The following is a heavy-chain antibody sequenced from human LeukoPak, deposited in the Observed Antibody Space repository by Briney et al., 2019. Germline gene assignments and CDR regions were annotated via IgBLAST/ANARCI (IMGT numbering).Heavy chain of an antibody. Sequence: GGSLRLSCTASGFTFSSYWMNWVRQAPGKGLEWVANIKQDGSEKHYVDSVKGRFTISRDNTKNSLYLQMNNLRTDDTAVYYCATSRTFDYWGQGTLVTVSS. CDR3: ATSRTFDY. D-gene: IGHD2-2*01. CDR1: GFTFSSYW. J-gene: IGHJ4*02. CDR2: IKQDGSEK. V-gene: IGHV3-7*01.